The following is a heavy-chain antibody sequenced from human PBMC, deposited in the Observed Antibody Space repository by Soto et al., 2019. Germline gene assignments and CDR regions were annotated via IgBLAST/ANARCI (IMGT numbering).Heavy chain of an antibody. Sequence: EVLLLESGGGLVQPGGSLRLSCEASGFSFSSFAMNWVRQAPGKGLEWVSAIGDSGASTYYADSVKGRFTISRDNSRNALYRHLNSLRAEHTAVYYCAKGVEPEVCGNGTTVSVSP. V-gene: IGHV3-23*01. CDR2: IGDSGAST. CDR3: AKGVEPEV. D-gene: IGHD1-26*01. CDR1: GFSFSSFA. J-gene: IGHJ6*04.